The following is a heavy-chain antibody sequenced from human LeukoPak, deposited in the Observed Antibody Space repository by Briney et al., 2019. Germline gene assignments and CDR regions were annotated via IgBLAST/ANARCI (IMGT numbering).Heavy chain of an antibody. CDR2: ISTSGGNT. CDR1: GFTFSPYA. V-gene: IGHV3-23*01. D-gene: IGHD1-1*01. J-gene: IGHJ4*02. CDR3: AKGLAPTGTTHTAAGY. Sequence: GGSLRLSCTVSGFTFSPYAMSWVRQAPGKGLEWVSSISTSGGNTYYADSVKGRFTISRDNSKNTLYLQINSLRAEDSGVYYCAKGLAPTGTTHTAAGYWGQGTLVTVSS.